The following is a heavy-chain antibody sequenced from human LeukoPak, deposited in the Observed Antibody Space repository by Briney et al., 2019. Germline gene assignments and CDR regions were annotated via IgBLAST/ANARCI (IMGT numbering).Heavy chain of an antibody. J-gene: IGHJ4*02. D-gene: IGHD3-22*01. CDR2: ISSGST. V-gene: IGHV4-59*12. Sequence: SETLSLTCTVSGGSISSYYWSWIRQSPGKRLEWIGDISSGSTNYNPSLKSRVTISVDTSKNQFSLKLSSVTAADTAVYLCARGPPTDYYDSSGFYYVFDYWGQGTLVTVSS. CDR1: GGSISSYY. CDR3: ARGPPTDYYDSSGFYYVFDY.